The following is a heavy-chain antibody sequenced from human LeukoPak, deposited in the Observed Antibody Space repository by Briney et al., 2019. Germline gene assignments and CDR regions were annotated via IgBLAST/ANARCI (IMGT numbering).Heavy chain of an antibody. CDR1: GGSISRYY. V-gene: IGHV4-59*08. CDR3: ARLRTTVYNWFYA. J-gene: IGHJ5*02. CDR2: IYYSGST. Sequence: PSETLSLTCTVSGGSISRYYWSWIRDPPGTGLEEVVYIYYSGSTNYNPSHKSRVTISVDTSKNQFSLKLSSVTAADTAVYYCARLRTTVYNWFYAWGQGTLVTVSS. D-gene: IGHD4-17*01.